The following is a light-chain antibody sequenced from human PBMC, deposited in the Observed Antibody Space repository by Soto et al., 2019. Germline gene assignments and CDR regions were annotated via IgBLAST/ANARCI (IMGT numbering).Light chain of an antibody. CDR3: LQDYMYPWM. CDR2: EAS. Sequence: AIQVTQSPSSLSAPVGDRVTISCRASQGIGNNLGWYQQKPGKAPKLLIYEASTLQTGVASRFSGSGSGKDFTLAISCLQPEDFATYYCLQDYMYPWMFGQGTKVEVK. CDR1: QGIGNN. V-gene: IGKV1-6*01. J-gene: IGKJ1*01.